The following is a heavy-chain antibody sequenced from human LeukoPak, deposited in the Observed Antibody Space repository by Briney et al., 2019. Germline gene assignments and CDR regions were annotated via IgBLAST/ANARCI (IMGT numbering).Heavy chain of an antibody. J-gene: IGHJ4*02. Sequence: TGGSLRLSCAASEFTFTSYWMSWVRQAPGKGLEWLANINHDGSEVYYVDSVKGRFTISRDNAKNSLFLQMNSLRVEDTAVYYCARARNFDDWGQGTLVTVSS. V-gene: IGHV3-7*05. CDR3: ARARNFDD. CDR2: INHDGSEV. CDR1: EFTFTSYW.